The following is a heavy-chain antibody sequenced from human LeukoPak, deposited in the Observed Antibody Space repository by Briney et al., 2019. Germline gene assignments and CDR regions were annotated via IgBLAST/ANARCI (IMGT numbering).Heavy chain of an antibody. CDR3: ARDGRAVAGYYFDY. CDR2: IYHSGST. Sequence: SETLSLTCTVSGDSISSGYYWGWIRQPPGKGLEWIGSIYHSGSTYYNPSLKSRVTISVDTSKNQFSLKLSSVTAADTAVYYCARDGRAVAGYYFDYWGQGTLVTVSS. V-gene: IGHV4-38-2*02. J-gene: IGHJ4*02. CDR1: GDSISSGYY. D-gene: IGHD6-19*01.